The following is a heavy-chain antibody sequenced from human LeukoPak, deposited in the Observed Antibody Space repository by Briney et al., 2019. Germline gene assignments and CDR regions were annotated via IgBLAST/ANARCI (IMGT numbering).Heavy chain of an antibody. J-gene: IGHJ5*01. D-gene: IGHD3-10*01. CDR2: VSSTGGGT. V-gene: IGHV3-23*01. CDR1: GFTFRNYV. CDR3: AKVGSIADCFDS. Sequence: TGGSLRLSCAASGFTFRNYVMSWVRQAPGKGLEWVSGVSSTGGGTYYADSVKGRFSISRDNSKNILYLQMNNLRAEDTAVYYCAKVGSIADCFDSWGQGILVSVSS.